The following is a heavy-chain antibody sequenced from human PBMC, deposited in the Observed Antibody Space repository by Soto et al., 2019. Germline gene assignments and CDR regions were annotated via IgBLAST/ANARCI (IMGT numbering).Heavy chain of an antibody. CDR3: ARWDYDILTDSSWFDP. V-gene: IGHV1-3*01. D-gene: IGHD3-9*01. J-gene: IGHJ5*02. Sequence: ASVKVSCKASGYTFTSYAMHWVRQAPGQRLEWMGWINAGNGNTKYSQKFQGRVTITRDTSASTAYMELSSLRSEDTAVYYCARWDYDILTDSSWFDPWGQGTLVTVSS. CDR2: INAGNGNT. CDR1: GYTFTSYA.